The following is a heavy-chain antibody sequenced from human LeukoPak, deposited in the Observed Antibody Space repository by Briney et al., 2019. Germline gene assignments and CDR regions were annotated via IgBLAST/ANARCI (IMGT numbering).Heavy chain of an antibody. CDR2: ISYDGSNK. J-gene: IGHJ4*02. Sequence: GGSLRLPCAASGFTFSSYAMHWVRQAPGKGLEWVAVISYDGSNKYYADSVKGRFTISRDNSKNTLYLQMNSLRAEDTAVYYCAREDYRGQGTLVTVSS. V-gene: IGHV3-30-3*01. CDR3: AREDY. CDR1: GFTFSSYA.